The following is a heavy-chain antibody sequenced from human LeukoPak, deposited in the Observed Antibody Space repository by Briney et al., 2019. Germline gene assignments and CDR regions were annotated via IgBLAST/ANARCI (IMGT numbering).Heavy chain of an antibody. D-gene: IGHD3-22*01. CDR1: GGSISSYY. CDR2: IYTSGST. J-gene: IGHJ4*02. V-gene: IGHV4-4*07. Sequence: SETLSLTCTVSGGSISSYYWSWIRQPAGKGLEWIGRIYTSGSTNYNPSLKSRVTISVDTSKNQFSLKLSSVTAADTAVYYCARDGTYYDSSGYEYWGQGTLVTVSS. CDR3: ARDGTYYDSSGYEY.